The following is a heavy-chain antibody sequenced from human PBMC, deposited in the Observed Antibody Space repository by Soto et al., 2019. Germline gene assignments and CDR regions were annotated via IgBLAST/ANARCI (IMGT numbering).Heavy chain of an antibody. CDR3: ARDATVAVGVANCMDG. CDR2: IYYSGNT. Sequence: SETLSLTCTVSGGSISSGYYWSWIRQYPGKGLEWIGYIYYSGNTYYNPSLKSRVSISLDTSKSQFSLKLDSVTAADTAVYYCARDATVAVGVANCMDGWGQGNTVTVSS. J-gene: IGHJ6*02. D-gene: IGHD2-15*01. V-gene: IGHV4-31*03. CDR1: GGSISSGYY.